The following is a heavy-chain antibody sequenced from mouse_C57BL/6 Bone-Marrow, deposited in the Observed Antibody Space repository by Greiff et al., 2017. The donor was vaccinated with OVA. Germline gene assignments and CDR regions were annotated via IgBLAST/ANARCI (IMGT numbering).Heavy chain of an antibody. CDR2: ISNGGGST. CDR1: GFTFSDYY. D-gene: IGHD3-1*01. V-gene: IGHV5-12*01. J-gene: IGHJ2*01. Sequence: EVKLMESGGGLVQPGGSLKLSCAASGFTFSDYYMYWVRQTPEKRLEWVAYISNGGGSTYYPDTVKGRFTISRDNAKNTLYLQMSRLKSEDTAMYYCARHDRGYFDYWGQGTTLTVSS. CDR3: ARHDRGYFDY.